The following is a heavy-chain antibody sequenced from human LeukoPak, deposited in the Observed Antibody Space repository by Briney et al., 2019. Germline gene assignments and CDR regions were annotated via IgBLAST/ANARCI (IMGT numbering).Heavy chain of an antibody. CDR2: ISFDGSDA. D-gene: IGHD1-26*01. CDR1: GFTFSGFW. J-gene: IGHJ4*02. Sequence: GGSLRLSCAASGFTFSGFWMHWVPQAPGKGLVWVSCISFDGSDATYADSVKGRFTISRDNAKNSLYLQMNSLRAEDTAVYYCARDLSGSYPFDYWGQGTLVTVSS. V-gene: IGHV3-74*01. CDR3: ARDLSGSYPFDY.